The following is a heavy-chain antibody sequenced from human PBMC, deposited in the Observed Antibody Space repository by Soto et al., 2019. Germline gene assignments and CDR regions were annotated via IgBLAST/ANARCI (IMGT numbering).Heavy chain of an antibody. Sequence: ASVNVSCKSSGGTFSSYSISWVRQAPGQGLEWMGGIIPIFGTANYAQKFQGRVTITADESTSTAYMELSSLRSEDTAVYYCARDHSRVVATISHQFDYWGQGTLVTVSS. CDR3: ARDHSRVVATISHQFDY. J-gene: IGHJ4*02. CDR1: GGTFSSYS. CDR2: IIPIFGTA. V-gene: IGHV1-69*01. D-gene: IGHD5-12*01.